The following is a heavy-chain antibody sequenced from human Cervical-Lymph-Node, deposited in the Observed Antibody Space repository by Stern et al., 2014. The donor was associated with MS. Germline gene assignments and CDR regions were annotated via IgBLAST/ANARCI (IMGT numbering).Heavy chain of an antibody. D-gene: IGHD6-6*01. CDR1: GGSISSSSYY. CDR2: IYYSGST. V-gene: IGHV4-39*01. J-gene: IGHJ5*02. Sequence: QVQLQESGPGLVKPSETLSLTCTVSGGSISSSSYYWGWIRQPPGKGLEWIGSIYYSGSTYYNPSLKSRVTISVDTSKNPFSLQMGSVTAADTAVYYCARHPPYSSSPNWFDPWGQGTLVTVSS. CDR3: ARHPPYSSSPNWFDP.